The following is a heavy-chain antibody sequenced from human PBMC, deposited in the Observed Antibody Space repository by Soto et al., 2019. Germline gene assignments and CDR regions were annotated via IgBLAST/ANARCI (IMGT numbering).Heavy chain of an antibody. D-gene: IGHD6-19*01. CDR2: IYYSGST. CDR3: ARGSLIAVALDY. V-gene: IGHV4-61*01. Sequence: SETLSLTCTVSGGSVSSGSYYWSWIRQPPGKGLEWIGYIYYSGSTNYNPSLKSRVTISVDTSKNQFSLKLSSVTAADTAVYYCARGSLIAVALDYWGQGTLVTVSS. J-gene: IGHJ4*02. CDR1: GGSVSSGSYY.